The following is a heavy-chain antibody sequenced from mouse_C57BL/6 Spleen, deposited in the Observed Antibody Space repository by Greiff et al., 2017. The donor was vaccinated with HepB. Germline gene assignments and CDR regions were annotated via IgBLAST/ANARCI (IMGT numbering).Heavy chain of an antibody. CDR1: GFNIKDDY. CDR3: TTGYNRPCFAY. V-gene: IGHV14-4*01. D-gene: IGHD1-2*01. Sequence: VQLKESGAELVRPGASVKLSCTASGFNIKDDYMHWVKQRPEQGLEWIGWIDPENGDTEYASKFQGKATITADTSSNTAYLQLSSLTSEDTAVYYYTTGYNRPCFAYWGQGTLVTVSA. J-gene: IGHJ3*01. CDR2: IDPENGDT.